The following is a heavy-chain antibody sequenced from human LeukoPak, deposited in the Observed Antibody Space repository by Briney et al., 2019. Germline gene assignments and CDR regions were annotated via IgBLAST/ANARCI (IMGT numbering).Heavy chain of an antibody. CDR1: GFSFTTYW. Sequence: GGSLRLSCAASGFSFTTYWMSWVRQAPGKGLEWVANIKQDGTEKYYADSVKGRFTISRDNAKSSLYLQMNSLRVEDTAVYYCAKVAKYYYGSETYYFFEHWGQGTPVTASS. V-gene: IGHV3-7*01. J-gene: IGHJ4*02. CDR2: IKQDGTEK. CDR3: AKVAKYYYGSETYYFFEH. D-gene: IGHD3-10*01.